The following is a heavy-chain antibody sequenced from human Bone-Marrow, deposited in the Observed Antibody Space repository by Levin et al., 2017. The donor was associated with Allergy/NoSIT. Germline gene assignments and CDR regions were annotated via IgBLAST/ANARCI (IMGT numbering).Heavy chain of an antibody. CDR1: GFTFSSAW. CDR3: ATDGGYSHFD. D-gene: IGHD5-18*01. J-gene: IGHJ4*02. CDR2: INNDGSTT. Sequence: HTGGSLRLSCVASGFTFSSAWMHWVRQVPGKGLVWVSHINNDGSTTTYADSVKGRFTISRDNARNTVFLQMNSLRAEDTAVYYCATDGGYSHFDWGQGTLVTVSS. V-gene: IGHV3-74*01.